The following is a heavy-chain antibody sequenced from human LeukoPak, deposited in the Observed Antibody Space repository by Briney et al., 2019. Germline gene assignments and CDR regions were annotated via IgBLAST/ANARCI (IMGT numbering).Heavy chain of an antibody. J-gene: IGHJ3*02. CDR3: ARGGYYYDSSGYYPDAFDI. Sequence: SETLSLTCTVSGGSISRDYWSWIRQPPGKGLEWIGYIYYSGSTYYNPSLKSRVTISVDTSKIQFSLKLSSVTAADTAVYYCARGGYYYDSSGYYPDAFDIWGQGTMVTVSS. V-gene: IGHV4-30-4*08. CDR2: IYYSGST. D-gene: IGHD3-22*01. CDR1: GGSISRDY.